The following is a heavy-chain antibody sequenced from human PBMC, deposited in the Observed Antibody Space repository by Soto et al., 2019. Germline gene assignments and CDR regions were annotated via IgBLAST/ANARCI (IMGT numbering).Heavy chain of an antibody. D-gene: IGHD4-17*01. Sequence: QVQLVESGGGVVQPGRSLRLSCAAYGFTFSSYGMHLVRQAPGKGLEWVAVISYDGSNKYYADSVKGRFTISRDNSKNTLYLQMNSLRAEDTAVYYCAKEVTTVTTPSGGMDVWGQGTTVTVSS. V-gene: IGHV3-30*18. CDR3: AKEVTTVTTPSGGMDV. CDR1: GFTFSSYG. J-gene: IGHJ6*02. CDR2: ISYDGSNK.